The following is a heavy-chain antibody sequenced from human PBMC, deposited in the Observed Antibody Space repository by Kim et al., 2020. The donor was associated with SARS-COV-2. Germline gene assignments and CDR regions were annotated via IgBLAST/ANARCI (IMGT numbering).Heavy chain of an antibody. CDR3: AKDSSSGSSPDYYYGMDV. D-gene: IGHD3-10*01. J-gene: IGHJ6*02. Sequence: GGSLRLSCAASGFTFDDYAMHWVRQAPGKGLEWVSGISWNSGSIGYADSVKGRFTISRDNAKNSLYLQMNSLRAEDTALYYCAKDSSSGSSPDYYYGMDVWGQGTTVTVSS. CDR1: GFTFDDYA. V-gene: IGHV3-9*01. CDR2: ISWNSGSI.